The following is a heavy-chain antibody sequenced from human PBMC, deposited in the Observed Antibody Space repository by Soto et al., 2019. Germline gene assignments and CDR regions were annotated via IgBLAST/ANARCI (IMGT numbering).Heavy chain of an antibody. J-gene: IGHJ4*02. V-gene: IGHV3-11*01. CDR1: GFTFSDYY. CDR3: ARDRRETIAAFLLQEEGFDY. D-gene: IGHD6-6*01. CDR2: ISSSGGSI. Sequence: GGSLRLSCAASGFTFSDYYMSWIRQAPGKGLEWVSYISSSGGSIYYADSVKGRFTISRDNAKNSLYLQMNSLRGEDTAVYYGARDRRETIAAFLLQEEGFDYWGQGTLVTVSS.